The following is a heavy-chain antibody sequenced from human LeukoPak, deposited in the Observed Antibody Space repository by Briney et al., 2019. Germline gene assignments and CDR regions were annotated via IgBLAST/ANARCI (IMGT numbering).Heavy chain of an antibody. J-gene: IGHJ5*02. CDR1: GDSVSSNSVT. V-gene: IGHV6-1*01. Sequence: SQTLSLTCAISGDSVSSNSVTWNWIRQSPSRGLEWLGRTYYRSTWYNDYAVSVRGRITVNPDTSKNQFSLHLNSVTPEDTAVYYCARRPTQDDCFDPWGQGILVTVSS. CDR3: ARRPTQDDCFDP. CDR2: TYYRSTWYN.